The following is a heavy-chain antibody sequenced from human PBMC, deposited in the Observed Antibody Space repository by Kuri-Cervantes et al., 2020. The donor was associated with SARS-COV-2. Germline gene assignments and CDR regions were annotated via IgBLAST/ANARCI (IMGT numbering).Heavy chain of an antibody. V-gene: IGHV4-59*12. CDR1: GGSISSYY. CDR2: IYYSGST. D-gene: IGHD3-10*01. Sequence: SETLSLTCTVSGGSISSYYWSWIRQPPGKGLEWIGYIYYSGSTNYNPSLKSRVTISVDTSKNQFSLKLSSVTTADTAVYYCARVRGGGSGSYYSPYYFDYWGQGTVVTVSS. CDR3: ARVRGGGSGSYYSPYYFDY. J-gene: IGHJ4*02.